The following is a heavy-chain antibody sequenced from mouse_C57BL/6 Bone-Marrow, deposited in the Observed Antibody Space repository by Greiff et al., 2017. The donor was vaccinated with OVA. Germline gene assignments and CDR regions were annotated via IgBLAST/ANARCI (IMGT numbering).Heavy chain of an antibody. D-gene: IGHD1-1*01. V-gene: IGHV2-2*01. Sequence: VQWVESGPGLVQPSQSLSITCTVSGFSLTSYGVHWVRQSPGKGLEWLGVIWSGGSTDYNAAFISRLSISKDNSKSQVFFKMNSLQADDTAIYYCARSSFITTVVSPYYAMDYWGQGTSVTVSS. J-gene: IGHJ4*01. CDR2: IWSGGST. CDR3: ARSSFITTVVSPYYAMDY. CDR1: GFSLTSYG.